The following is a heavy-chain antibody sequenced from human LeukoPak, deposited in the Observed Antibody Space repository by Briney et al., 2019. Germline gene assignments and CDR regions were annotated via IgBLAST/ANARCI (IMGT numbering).Heavy chain of an antibody. D-gene: IGHD1-26*01. V-gene: IGHV3-23*01. Sequence: GGSLRLSCAASGYXFSSHAISWVRQAPGKGLEWVSGITGSGGGTYYADSVKGRFTISRDNSKNTVYVQMNSLRAEDTAVYYCAKDLFSSGSYHAIIDYWGQGTLVTVSS. CDR2: ITGSGGGT. CDR1: GYXFSSHA. CDR3: AKDLFSSGSYHAIIDY. J-gene: IGHJ4*02.